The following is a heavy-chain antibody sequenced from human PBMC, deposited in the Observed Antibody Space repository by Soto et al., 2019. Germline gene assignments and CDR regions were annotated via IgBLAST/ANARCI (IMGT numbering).Heavy chain of an antibody. CDR2: ISYDGSNK. V-gene: IGHV3-30-3*01. Sequence: QVQLVESGGGVVQPGRSLRLSCAGSGFTFSSYTMHWVRQAPGKGLEWVAVISYDGSNKYYADSVKGRFTTSRDNSKNTLFLQMNSLRAEDTAVYYCARGGYYGTYGMDVWGQGTTVTVSS. CDR3: ARGGYYGTYGMDV. CDR1: GFTFSSYT. J-gene: IGHJ6*02. D-gene: IGHD3-10*01.